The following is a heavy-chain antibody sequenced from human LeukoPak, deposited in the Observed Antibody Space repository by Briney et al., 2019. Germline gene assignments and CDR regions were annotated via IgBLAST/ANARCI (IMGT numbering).Heavy chain of an antibody. J-gene: IGHJ4*02. V-gene: IGHV4-34*01. CDR3: ARHLLIATAGEFDY. CDR2: INHSGST. D-gene: IGHD6-13*01. Sequence: PSETLSLTCAVYGGSFSGYYWSWLRQPPGKGLEWIGEINHSGSTNYNPSLKSRVTISVDTSKTQFSLKLSSVTAADTAVYYCARHLLIATAGEFDYWGQGTLVTVSS. CDR1: GGSFSGYY.